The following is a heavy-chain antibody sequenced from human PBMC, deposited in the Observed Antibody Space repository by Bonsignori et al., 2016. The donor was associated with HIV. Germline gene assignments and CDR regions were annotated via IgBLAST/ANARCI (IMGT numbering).Heavy chain of an antibody. Sequence: ASVKVSCKASGYTFTGYYMHWVRQAPGQGLEWMGWINPNSGGTNYAQKFQGRVTMTRDTSISTAYMELSRLRSDDTAVYYCARGYIAAAGTQGYFQHWGQGTLVTVSS. V-gene: IGHV1-2*02. J-gene: IGHJ1*01. CDR3: ARGYIAAAGTQGYFQH. D-gene: IGHD6-13*01. CDR1: GYTFTGYY. CDR2: INPNSGGT.